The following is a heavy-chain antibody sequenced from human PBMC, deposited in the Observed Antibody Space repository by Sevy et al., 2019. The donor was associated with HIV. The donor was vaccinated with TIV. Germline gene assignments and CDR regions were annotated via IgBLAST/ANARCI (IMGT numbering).Heavy chain of an antibody. Sequence: SETLSLTCAVYGGSFSGYYWSWIRQPPGKGLEWIGEINHSGSTNYKPSLKSRVTISVDTSKNQFSLKLSSVTDADTAVYYCARGWDIVVVPAAPNFDYWGQGTLVTVSS. CDR1: GGSFSGYY. J-gene: IGHJ4*02. CDR2: INHSGST. CDR3: ARGWDIVVVPAAPNFDY. V-gene: IGHV4-34*01. D-gene: IGHD2-2*01.